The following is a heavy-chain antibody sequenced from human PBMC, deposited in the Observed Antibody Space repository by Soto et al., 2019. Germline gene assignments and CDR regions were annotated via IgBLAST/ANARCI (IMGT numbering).Heavy chain of an antibody. CDR3: VKEMATFLFDY. Sequence: PGGSLRLSCAASGFTFDACPMHWVRQAPGKGLQWVALINSAGSVTYYADSVKGRFTISRDNSKNSLYLHMNSLRTEDTAFYYCVKEMATFLFDYWGQGALVTVSS. D-gene: IGHD5-12*01. CDR1: GFTFDACP. V-gene: IGHV3-43*01. CDR2: INSAGSVT. J-gene: IGHJ4*02.